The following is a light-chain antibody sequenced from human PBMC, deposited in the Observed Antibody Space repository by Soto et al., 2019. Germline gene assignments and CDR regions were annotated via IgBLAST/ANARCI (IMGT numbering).Light chain of an antibody. CDR1: HSISSSY. Sequence: EIVLTQSPGTLSLSPGERATLSCRASHSISSSYLAWYQKKPGQAPRLLIYGASISATGIPDRFSGSGAGTLFTLTISRLEPEDFAVYYCQQYGDSAYTFGQGTKLEIK. CDR2: GAS. J-gene: IGKJ2*01. V-gene: IGKV3-20*01. CDR3: QQYGDSAYT.